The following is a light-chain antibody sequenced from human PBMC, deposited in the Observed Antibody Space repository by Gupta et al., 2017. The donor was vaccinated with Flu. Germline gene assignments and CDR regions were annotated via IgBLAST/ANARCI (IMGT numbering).Light chain of an antibody. Sequence: IVITHSPATLSVCPGERATLSCRASQNVRNKLLVWYQQKPGQAPRLLMTAVSTRANGFPARFSGSGSGTEFTLTISSLQSEDFAVYYCQHYSAWPLTFGGGTXVGIK. J-gene: IGKJ4*02. CDR2: AVS. CDR1: QNVRNK. CDR3: QHYSAWPLT. V-gene: IGKV3-15*01.